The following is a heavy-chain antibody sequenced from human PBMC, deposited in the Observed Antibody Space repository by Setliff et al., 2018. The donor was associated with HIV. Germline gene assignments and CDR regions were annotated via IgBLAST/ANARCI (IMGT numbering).Heavy chain of an antibody. V-gene: IGHV3-21*04. J-gene: IGHJ3*02. Sequence: GGSLRLSCAASGFTFSSYSMNWVRQAPGKGLEWVSSISSSSSYIYYADSVKGRFTISRDNAKNSLYLQMNSLRAEDTAVYYCAREEERYYDSSGHDAFDIWGQGTMVTVSS. CDR2: ISSSSSYI. D-gene: IGHD3-22*01. CDR3: AREEERYYDSSGHDAFDI. CDR1: GFTFSSYS.